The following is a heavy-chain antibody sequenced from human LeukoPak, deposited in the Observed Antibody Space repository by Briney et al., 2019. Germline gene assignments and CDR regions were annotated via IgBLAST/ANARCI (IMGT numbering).Heavy chain of an antibody. CDR1: GGTFSSYA. D-gene: IGHD6-13*01. V-gene: IGHV1-69*13. Sequence: GASVKVSCKASGGTFSSYAISWVRQAPGQGLEWMGGIIPIFGTANYAQKFQGRVTITADESTSTAYMELSSLRSDDTAVYYCARRAAAGTYYYYGMDVWGQGTTVTVSS. J-gene: IGHJ6*02. CDR3: ARRAAAGTYYYYGMDV. CDR2: IIPIFGTA.